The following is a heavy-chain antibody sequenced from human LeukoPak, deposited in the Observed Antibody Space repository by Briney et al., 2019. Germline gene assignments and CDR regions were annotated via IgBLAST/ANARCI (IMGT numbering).Heavy chain of an antibody. D-gene: IGHD5-12*01. Sequence: GGSLRLSCAASGFTFSSYSMNWVRQAPGKGLEWVSSISSSSSYIYYADSVKGRFTISRDNAKNSLYLQMNSLRAEDTAVYYCARDRVVATIPRLGYFDYWGQGTLVTVSS. CDR3: ARDRVVATIPRLGYFDY. CDR1: GFTFSSYS. J-gene: IGHJ4*02. CDR2: ISSSSSYI. V-gene: IGHV3-21*01.